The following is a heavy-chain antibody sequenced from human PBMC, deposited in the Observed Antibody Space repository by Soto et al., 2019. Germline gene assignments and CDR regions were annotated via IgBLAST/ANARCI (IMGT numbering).Heavy chain of an antibody. J-gene: IGHJ6*02. CDR3: ARGGRDRARSGMDV. V-gene: IGHV4-30-2*01. D-gene: IGHD6-6*01. CDR1: GGSISSDGYS. CDR2: IYHSGST. Sequence: PSETLSLTCAVSGGSISSDGYSWRWIRQPPGKGLEWIGYIYHSGSTYYNPSLKSRVTISVDRSKNQFSLKLSSVTAADTAVYYCARGGRDRARSGMDVWGQGTTVTVSS.